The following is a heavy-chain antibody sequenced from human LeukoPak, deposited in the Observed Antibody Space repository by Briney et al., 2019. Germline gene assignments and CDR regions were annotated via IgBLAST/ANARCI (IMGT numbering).Heavy chain of an antibody. CDR1: GFTFSSYW. J-gene: IGHJ3*02. Sequence: AGGSLRLSCAASGFTFSSYWMSWGRQAPGKGLEWVAIIKQDGSEKYYVDSVKGRFTIYRDKAKNSLFLQMNRLRAEDTAEYYCARQPSYCTTTTCIDAFDIWGQGTMVTVSS. CDR3: ARQPSYCTTTTCIDAFDI. CDR2: IKQDGSEK. D-gene: IGHD2-2*01. V-gene: IGHV3-7*01.